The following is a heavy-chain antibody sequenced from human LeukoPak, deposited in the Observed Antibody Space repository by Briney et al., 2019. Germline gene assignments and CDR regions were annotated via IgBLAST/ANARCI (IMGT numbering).Heavy chain of an antibody. D-gene: IGHD3-10*01. CDR2: ISSSGSTI. Sequence: PGGSLRLSCAASGFTFSSYSMNWVRQAPGKGLEWVSYISSSGSTIYYADSVKGRFTISRDNAKNSLYLQMSSLRAEDTAVYCCARDRGYGSFNYWGQGTLVTVSS. CDR3: ARDRGYGSFNY. CDR1: GFTFSSYS. J-gene: IGHJ4*02. V-gene: IGHV3-48*04.